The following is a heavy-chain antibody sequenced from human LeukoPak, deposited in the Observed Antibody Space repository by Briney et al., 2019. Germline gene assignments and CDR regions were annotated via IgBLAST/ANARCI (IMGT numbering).Heavy chain of an antibody. D-gene: IGHD3-16*01. CDR3: ARLDVGQTDYDYVWGSSPPVAGIDY. CDR2: IYYSGST. CDR1: GGSISSYY. V-gene: IGHV4-59*08. J-gene: IGHJ4*02. Sequence: SETLSLTCTVSGGSISSYYWSWIRQPPGKGLEWIGYIYYSGSTNYNPSLKSRVTISVDTSKNQFSLKLSSVTAADTAVYYCARLDVGQTDYDYVWGSSPPVAGIDYWGQGTPVTVSS.